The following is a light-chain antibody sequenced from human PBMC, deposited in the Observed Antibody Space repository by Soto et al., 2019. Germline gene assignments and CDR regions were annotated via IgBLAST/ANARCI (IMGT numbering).Light chain of an antibody. CDR1: QSVSSSY. J-gene: IGKJ1*01. CDR3: RQYGSSPRT. CDR2: GAS. Sequence: EIVLTQSPGTLSLSPGERVTLSCRASQSVSSSYLAWYQQKPGQAPRLLTYGASSRATGIPDRFSGSGSGTDFTLTISRLEPEDFAVYYCRQYGSSPRTFGQGTKVDI. V-gene: IGKV3-20*01.